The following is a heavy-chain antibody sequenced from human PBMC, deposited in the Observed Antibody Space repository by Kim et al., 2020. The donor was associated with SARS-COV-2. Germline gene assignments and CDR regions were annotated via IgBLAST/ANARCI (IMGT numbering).Heavy chain of an antibody. J-gene: IGHJ4*02. D-gene: IGHD3-16*01. V-gene: IGHV4-59*13. CDR3: ARLLYCLGGYYFDY. CDR1: GGTIRRYY. Sequence: SETLSLTCTVSGGTIRRYYLNWIRQPPGKGLEWIGYIYYSGSTNYNPSLKSRVTISVDTSKNQFSLRLSSVTAADTAVYYCARLLYCLGGYYFDYWCQGT. CDR2: IYYSGST.